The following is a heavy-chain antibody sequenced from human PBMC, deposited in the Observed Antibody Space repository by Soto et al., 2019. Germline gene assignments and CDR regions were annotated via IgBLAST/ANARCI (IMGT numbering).Heavy chain of an antibody. Sequence: QVQLVQSGDELKKPGASVKVSCKASDYTFNSYGISWVRKAPGQGLEWMGWLSGDNGDIKYAQKFQGRVTMTTDISTSTCYMELRSLSSDDTAVYFCAGSRGFGFDFWGQGTLVTVSS. J-gene: IGHJ4*02. CDR1: DYTFNSYG. CDR3: AGSRGFGFDF. V-gene: IGHV1-18*01. CDR2: LSGDNGDI. D-gene: IGHD2-15*01.